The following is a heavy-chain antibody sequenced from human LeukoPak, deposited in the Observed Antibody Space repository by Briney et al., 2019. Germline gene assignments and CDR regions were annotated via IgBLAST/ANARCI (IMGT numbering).Heavy chain of an antibody. CDR2: INPNSGGT. CDR1: GYTFTGYY. Sequence: ASAKVSCKASGYTFTGYYMRWVPQAPGQGLEWMGWINPNSGGTNYAQTFQGRVTMTRDTSISTAYMELSRPRSDDTAVYYCARGVVITSAFDIWGQGTMVTVSS. J-gene: IGHJ3*02. CDR3: ARGVVITSAFDI. V-gene: IGHV1-2*02. D-gene: IGHD3-16*01.